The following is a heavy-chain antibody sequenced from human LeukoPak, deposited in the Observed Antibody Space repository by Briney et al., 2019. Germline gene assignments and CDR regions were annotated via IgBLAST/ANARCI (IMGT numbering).Heavy chain of an antibody. D-gene: IGHD2-21*02. CDR3: ARSYCGGDCSLYYFAY. CDR1: GYSFTSYW. V-gene: IGHV5-51*01. CDR2: IYPGDSDT. J-gene: IGHJ4*02. Sequence: GESLNLSCKGSGYSFTSYWIGWVRQMPGKGLELMGIIYPGDSDTRYSLSFQGQVTISADKSISTAYLQWSSLKASDTAMYYCARSYCGGDCSLYYFAYWGQGTLVTVSS.